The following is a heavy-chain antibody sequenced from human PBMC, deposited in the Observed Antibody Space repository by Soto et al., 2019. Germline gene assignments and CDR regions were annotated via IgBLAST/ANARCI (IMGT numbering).Heavy chain of an antibody. V-gene: IGHV4-31*03. CDR1: GAALTSGNYY. CDR3: ARLRIATNNYKWFDP. D-gene: IGHD2-21*01. Sequence: TLSPTSSVSGAALTSGNYYCIWVRQVPVKGLVWIGHTYVTGAVDYNPSLRDRITISQDTSERQFSLNLRLVTAADTAVYYCARLRIATNNYKWFDPWGQGTLVTVSS. CDR2: TYVTGAV. J-gene: IGHJ5*02.